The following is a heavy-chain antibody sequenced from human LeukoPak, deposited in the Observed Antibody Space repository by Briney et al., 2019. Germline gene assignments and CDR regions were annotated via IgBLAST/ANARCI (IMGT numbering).Heavy chain of an antibody. CDR2: IRYDGRNK. J-gene: IGHJ4*02. CDR3: AKGGSNNWSFDN. D-gene: IGHD1-1*01. CDR1: GLTFSDYG. Sequence: GGSLRLSCAAAGLTFSDYGMHWVRQAPGKGLQWVAYIRYDGRNKYSADSVKGRFTIYRDNSKSTLYLQMNSLRPEDTAVYYCAKGGSNNWSFDNWGQGTLVTVSS. V-gene: IGHV3-30*02.